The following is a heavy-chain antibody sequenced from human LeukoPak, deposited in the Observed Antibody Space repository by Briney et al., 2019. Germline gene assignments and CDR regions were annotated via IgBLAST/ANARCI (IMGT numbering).Heavy chain of an antibody. CDR2: IHAGGIPA. J-gene: IGHJ3*02. D-gene: IGHD4-17*01. V-gene: IGHV3-23*01. CDR1: GFTFSAFA. CDR3: ARDPNGDYIGAFDM. Sequence: GGSLRLSCTVSGFTFSAFAMMWVRQPPGKGPELVSAIHAGGIPAFYAESVKGRFTISRDNSRNTLFLQMNSLTAEDTAVYYCARDPNGDYIGAFDMWGPGTMVTVSS.